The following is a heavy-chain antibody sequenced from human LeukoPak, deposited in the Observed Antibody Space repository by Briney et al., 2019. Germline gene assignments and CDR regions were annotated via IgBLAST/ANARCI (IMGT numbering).Heavy chain of an antibody. Sequence: PGGSLRLSGAASGFTFSSYAMSWVRQAPGKGLEWVSAISGSGGSTYYADSVKGRFTISRDNSKNTLYLQMNSLRAEDTAVYYCAKDPLLWFGEYYFDYWGQGTLVTVSS. CDR3: AKDPLLWFGEYYFDY. D-gene: IGHD3-10*01. V-gene: IGHV3-23*01. CDR2: ISGSGGST. J-gene: IGHJ4*02. CDR1: GFTFSSYA.